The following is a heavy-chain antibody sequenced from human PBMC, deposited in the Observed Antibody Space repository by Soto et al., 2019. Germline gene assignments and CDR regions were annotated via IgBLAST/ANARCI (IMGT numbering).Heavy chain of an antibody. CDR3: AHAGDYDLLTFDH. J-gene: IGHJ4*02. CDR1: GFSLSTYHMG. V-gene: IGHV2-5*02. D-gene: IGHD4-17*01. CDR2: IYWDDDK. Sequence: QITLKESGPTLVRPTQTLTLTCDFSGFSLSTYHMGVAWIRQPPGKALEWLALIYWDDDKRYSPSLKDRLAISQDTSSNQVVLTLTNIDPGDSATYFCAHAGDYDLLTFDHWGPGTLVTVSS.